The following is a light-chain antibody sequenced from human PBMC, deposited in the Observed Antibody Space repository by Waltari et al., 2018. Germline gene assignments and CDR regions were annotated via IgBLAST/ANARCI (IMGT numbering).Light chain of an antibody. Sequence: SVLYSSNNKNYLAWYQHKPGQPPKLLIYWASTRESGVPDRFSGSGSGTDFTLTISSLQAEDVAVYYCQQYYSTPVTFAGGTKVEIK. CDR3: QQYYSTPVT. V-gene: IGKV4-1*01. CDR1: SVLYSSNNKNY. J-gene: IGKJ4*01. CDR2: WAS.